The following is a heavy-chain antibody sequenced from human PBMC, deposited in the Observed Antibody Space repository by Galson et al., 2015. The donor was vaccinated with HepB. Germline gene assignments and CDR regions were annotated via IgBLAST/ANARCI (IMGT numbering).Heavy chain of an antibody. CDR3: AKVRTGYYDFWSGYYTGISYYMDV. V-gene: IGHV3-30*18. Sequence: SLRLSCAASGFTFSSYGMHWVRQAPGKGLEWVAVISYDGSNKYYADSVKGRFTISRDNSKNTLYLQMNSLRAEDTAVYYCAKVRTGYYDFWSGYYTGISYYMDVWGKGTTVTVSS. D-gene: IGHD3-3*01. CDR1: GFTFSSYG. J-gene: IGHJ6*03. CDR2: ISYDGSNK.